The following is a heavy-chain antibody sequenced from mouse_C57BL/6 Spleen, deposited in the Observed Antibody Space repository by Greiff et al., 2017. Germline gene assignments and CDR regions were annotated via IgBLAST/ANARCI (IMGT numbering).Heavy chain of an antibody. J-gene: IGHJ4*01. Sequence: VKLLQPGTELVKPGASVKLSCKASGYTFTSYWMHWVRQRPGQGLEWIGNINPSDGGTNYNEKFKSRATLTVDKSTSTAYMQLSRLTSEDTAVYYCARFTAVVATRAMDDWGQGTSVTVSS. D-gene: IGHD1-1*01. V-gene: IGHV1-53*01. CDR1: GYTFTSYW. CDR3: ARFTAVVATRAMDD. CDR2: INPSDGGT.